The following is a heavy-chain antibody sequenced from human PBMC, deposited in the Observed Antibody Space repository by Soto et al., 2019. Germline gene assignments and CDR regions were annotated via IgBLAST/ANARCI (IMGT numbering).Heavy chain of an antibody. J-gene: IGHJ6*02. Sequence: GGSLRLSCAASGFTFSNAWMSWVRQAPGKGLEWVGRIKSKTDGGTTDYAAPVKGRFTISRDDSKNTLYLQMNSLKTEDTAVYYCNTDPLWFGTVYGMDVWGQGTTVTVYS. CDR2: IKSKTDGGTT. CDR3: NTDPLWFGTVYGMDV. V-gene: IGHV3-15*01. D-gene: IGHD3-10*01. CDR1: GFTFSNAW.